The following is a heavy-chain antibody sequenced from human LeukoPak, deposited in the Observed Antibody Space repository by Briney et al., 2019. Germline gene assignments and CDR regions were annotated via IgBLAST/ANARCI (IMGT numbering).Heavy chain of an antibody. J-gene: IGHJ4*02. V-gene: IGHV1-2*02. CDR1: GYTFTSYY. Sequence: ASVKVSCKASGYTFTSYYMHWVRQAPGQGLEWMGWINPNSGGTNYAQKFQGRVTMTRDTSISTAYMELSRLRSDDTAVYYCARGHYSSSSPFDYWGQGTLVTVSS. D-gene: IGHD6-6*01. CDR3: ARGHYSSSSPFDY. CDR2: INPNSGGT.